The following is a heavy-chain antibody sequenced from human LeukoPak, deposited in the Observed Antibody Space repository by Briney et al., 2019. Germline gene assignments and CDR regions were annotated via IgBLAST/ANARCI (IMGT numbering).Heavy chain of an antibody. Sequence: GGSLRLSCAASAFTFSRYAMHWVRQAPGKGLECVTLISYDGSHKDYADSVKGRFTISRDNSKNTLYLQMNSLRAEDTAVYYCARGYSNYGGTDYWGQGTLVTVSS. CDR1: AFTFSRYA. CDR2: ISYDGSHK. J-gene: IGHJ4*02. CDR3: ARGYSNYGGTDY. D-gene: IGHD4-11*01. V-gene: IGHV3-30*04.